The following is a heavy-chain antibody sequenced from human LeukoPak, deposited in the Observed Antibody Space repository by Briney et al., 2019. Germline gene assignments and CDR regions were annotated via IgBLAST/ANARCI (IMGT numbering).Heavy chain of an antibody. CDR3: AKDMIAAAGRYYYYYGMDV. J-gene: IGHJ6*02. D-gene: IGHD6-13*01. CDR2: ISGDGGST. CDR1: GFTFDDYA. V-gene: IGHV3-43*02. Sequence: GGSLRLSCAASGFTFDDYAMHWVRQAPGKGLEWVSLISGDGGSTYYADSVKGRFTISRDNSKNSLYLQMNSLRTEDTALYYCAKDMIAAAGRYYYYYGMDVWGQGTTATVSS.